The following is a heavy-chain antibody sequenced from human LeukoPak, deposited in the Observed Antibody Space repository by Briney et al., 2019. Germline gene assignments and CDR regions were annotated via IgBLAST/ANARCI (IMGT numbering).Heavy chain of an antibody. Sequence: PGGSLRLSCAASGFTFSSYAMSWVRQAPGKGLEWVSAISGSGGSTYYADSVKGRFTISRDNSKNTLYVQMNSLRADGTAVYYCAQVGYTYAQGAFDYWGQGTLVTVSS. CDR3: AQVGYTYAQGAFDY. V-gene: IGHV3-23*01. D-gene: IGHD5-18*01. J-gene: IGHJ4*02. CDR2: ISGSGGST. CDR1: GFTFSSYA.